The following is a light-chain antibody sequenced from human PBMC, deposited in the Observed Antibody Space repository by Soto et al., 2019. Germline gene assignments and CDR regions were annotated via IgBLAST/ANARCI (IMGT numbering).Light chain of an antibody. V-gene: IGLV1-47*01. Sequence: QSVLTQPPSASGTPGQRVTISCSGSISNIGGNPVYWHQQLPGTAPKLLIFRNNQRPSGVPDRFSGSKSGTSASLAISGLRSDDEADYFCATWDYSLNGFYVCGTGTKVTVL. CDR3: ATWDYSLNGFYV. CDR1: ISNIGGNP. CDR2: RNN. J-gene: IGLJ1*01.